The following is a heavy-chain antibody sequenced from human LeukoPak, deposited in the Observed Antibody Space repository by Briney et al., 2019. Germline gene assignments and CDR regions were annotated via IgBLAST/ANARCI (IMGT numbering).Heavy chain of an antibody. J-gene: IGHJ4*02. D-gene: IGHD4-17*01. V-gene: IGHV1-18*01. Sequence: GASVKVSCKASGYTFTSYGISWVRQAPGQGLEWMGWISAYNGNTNYAQKLQGRVTMTTGTSTSTAYMELRSLRSDDTAVYYCARDRHRAMTTVTHIDYWGQGTLVTVSS. CDR3: ARDRHRAMTTVTHIDY. CDR1: GYTFTSYG. CDR2: ISAYNGNT.